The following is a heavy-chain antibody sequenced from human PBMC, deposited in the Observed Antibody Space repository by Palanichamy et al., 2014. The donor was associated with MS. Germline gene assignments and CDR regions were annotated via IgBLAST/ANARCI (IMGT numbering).Heavy chain of an antibody. J-gene: IGHJ4*02. CDR2: INTGNGNT. CDR1: GYTFITYG. D-gene: IGHD2-21*02. V-gene: IGHV1-3*04. Sequence: QVQLVQSGAEVKKPGAAVKVSCRASGYTFITYGMHWVRQAPGQTLEWMGWINTGNGNTEYSEKVQGRVTITRDTSASTAYMELSSLRSEDTAVYYCARGGDYVNYWGQGTLVTVSS. CDR3: ARGGDYVNY.